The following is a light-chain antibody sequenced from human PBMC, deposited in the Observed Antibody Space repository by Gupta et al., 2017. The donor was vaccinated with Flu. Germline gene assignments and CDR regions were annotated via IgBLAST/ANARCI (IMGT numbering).Light chain of an antibody. V-gene: IGKV1-5*03. J-gene: IGKJ4*01. Sequence: DIQMTQSPSTLSASVGDRVTITCRASQSFNTYLAWYQQKPGKAPRLLFYKASNIESGVPARFSGSGSGTEFTLTISSLQPDDFAAYYCQQYNSYPLTFGGGTKVEIK. CDR1: QSFNTY. CDR2: KAS. CDR3: QQYNSYPLT.